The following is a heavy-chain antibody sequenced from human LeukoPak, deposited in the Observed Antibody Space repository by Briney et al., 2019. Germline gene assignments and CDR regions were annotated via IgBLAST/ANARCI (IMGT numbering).Heavy chain of an antibody. J-gene: IGHJ4*02. Sequence: PSETLSLTCTVSGYSISSGYYWGWIRQPPGKGLEWIGNIYHSGSTYYNPSLKSRVTISVDTSKNQFSLKLSSVTAADTAVYYCTRDPRRLDYWGQGTLVTVSS. CDR1: GYSISSGYY. V-gene: IGHV4-38-2*02. CDR3: TRDPRRLDY. CDR2: IYHSGST.